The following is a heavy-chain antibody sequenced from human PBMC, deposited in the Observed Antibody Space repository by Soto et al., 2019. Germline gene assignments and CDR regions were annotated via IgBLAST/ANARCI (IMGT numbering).Heavy chain of an antibody. CDR1: GGSISNSDHF. D-gene: IGHD1-1*01. V-gene: IGHV4-39*01. CDR3: ASQLESTTYFDY. Sequence: SETLSLTCTVPGGSISNSDHFWAWMRQPPGKGLEWVGTISHTGSPRYNPSLKSRVTISVDTSKNQFSLRLPSVTAADTAVFYCASQLESTTYFDYWGRGTLVTVSS. J-gene: IGHJ4*02. CDR2: ISHTGSP.